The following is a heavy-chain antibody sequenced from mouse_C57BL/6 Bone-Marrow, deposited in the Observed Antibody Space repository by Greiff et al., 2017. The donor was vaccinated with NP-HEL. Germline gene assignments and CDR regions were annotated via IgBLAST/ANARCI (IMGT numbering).Heavy chain of an antibody. Sequence: EVKLVESGGGLVQPKGSLKLSCAASGFSFNTYAMNWVRQAPGKGLEWVARIRSKSNNYATYYADSVKDRFTISRDDSESTLYLQMNNLKTEDTAMYYCVRQGGLRQVWFAYWGQGTLVTVSA. V-gene: IGHV10-1*01. CDR1: GFSFNTYA. J-gene: IGHJ3*01. CDR3: VRQGGLRQVWFAY. CDR2: IRSKSNNYAT. D-gene: IGHD2-4*01.